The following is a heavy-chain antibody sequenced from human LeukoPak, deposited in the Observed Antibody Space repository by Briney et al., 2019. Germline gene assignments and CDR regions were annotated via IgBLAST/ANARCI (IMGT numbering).Heavy chain of an antibody. Sequence: GESLRLSCAASGFTFSSYAMSWVRQAPGKGLEWVSTINGNGDYTYYADSVKGRFTISRDNSKNTLYLQMNSLRAEDTAVYYCAKDLRQHLGLVAFDYWGQGTLVTVST. V-gene: IGHV3-23*01. CDR1: GFTFSSYA. J-gene: IGHJ4*02. CDR2: INGNGDYT. CDR3: AKDLRQHLGLVAFDY. D-gene: IGHD6-13*01.